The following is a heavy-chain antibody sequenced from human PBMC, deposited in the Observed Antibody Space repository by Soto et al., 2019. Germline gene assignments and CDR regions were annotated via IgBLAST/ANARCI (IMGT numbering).Heavy chain of an antibody. CDR3: ERDRVAAAGRSYSGTDF. D-gene: IGHD6-13*01. V-gene: IGHV3-21*01. CDR1: GFTFSSYS. J-gene: IGHJ6*02. Sequence: EVQLVESGGGLVKPGGSLRLSCAASGFTFSSYSMNWVRQAPGKGLEWVSSISSSSSYIYYADSVKGRFTISRDNAKNSLYREMSSVIAEATAVYYCERDRVAAAGRSYSGTDFWGQRTTVTVS. CDR2: ISSSSSYI.